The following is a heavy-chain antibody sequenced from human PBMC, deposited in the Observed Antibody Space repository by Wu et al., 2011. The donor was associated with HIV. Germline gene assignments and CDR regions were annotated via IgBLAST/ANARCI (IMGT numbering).Heavy chain of an antibody. V-gene: IGHV1-46*01. Sequence: QVQLVQSGSEVKKPGSSVKVSCKASGGTFSNYAISWVRQAPGQGLEWMGVSNPNGGSPGNGQKFQGRVTMTSDTSTNTVYMELSRLRSDDTAVYYCARDGDTAMVTLSYYYMDVWGKGTTVTVSS. CDR3: ARDGDTAMVTLSYYYMDV. CDR2: SNPNGGSP. D-gene: IGHD5-18*01. J-gene: IGHJ6*03. CDR1: GGTFSNYA.